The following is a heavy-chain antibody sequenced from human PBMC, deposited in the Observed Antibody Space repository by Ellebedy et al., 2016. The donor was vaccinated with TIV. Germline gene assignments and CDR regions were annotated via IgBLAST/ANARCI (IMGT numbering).Heavy chain of an antibody. D-gene: IGHD3-16*01. CDR2: ISRDGGAT. CDR3: AREQHVAFDV. CDR1: GFPFSSYS. J-gene: IGHJ2*01. Sequence: GESLKISCAASGFPFSSYSMNWVRQAPGRGLEWLSYISRDGGATYYADSVRGRFTISRENVKNSMFLQMNSLRDDDTAVYSCAREQHVAFDVWGRGTLVTVSS. V-gene: IGHV3-48*02.